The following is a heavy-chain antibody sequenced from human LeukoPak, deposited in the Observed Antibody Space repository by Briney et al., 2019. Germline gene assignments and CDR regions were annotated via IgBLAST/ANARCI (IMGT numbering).Heavy chain of an antibody. V-gene: IGHV5-51*01. J-gene: IGHJ4*02. CDR3: ARRVFYDGSGLYYFDY. Sequence: GESLKISCKGSGYSFTSYWIGWVRQMPGKGLEWMGIIYPGDSDTRYSPSFQGQVTISADKSISTAYLQWSSLKASDTAMYYCARRVFYDGSGLYYFDYWGQGTLVTVSS. D-gene: IGHD3-22*01. CDR2: IYPGDSDT. CDR1: GYSFTSYW.